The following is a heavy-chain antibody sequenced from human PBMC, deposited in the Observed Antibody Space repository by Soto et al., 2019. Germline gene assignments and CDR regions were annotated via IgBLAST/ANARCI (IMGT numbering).Heavy chain of an antibody. V-gene: IGHV4-34*01. CDR2: INHSGST. J-gene: IGHJ5*02. CDR1: GGSFSGYY. Sequence: SETLSLTCAVYGGSFSGYYWSWIRQPPGKGLEWIGQINHSGSTNYNPSLKSRVTISVDTSKNQFSLRLTSVTAADTAVYYCARGPPTFSPKKNWFDPWGQGTLVTVSS. CDR3: ARGPPTFSPKKNWFDP.